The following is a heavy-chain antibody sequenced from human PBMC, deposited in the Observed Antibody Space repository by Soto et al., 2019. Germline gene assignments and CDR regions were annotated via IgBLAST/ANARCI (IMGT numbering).Heavy chain of an antibody. D-gene: IGHD6-13*01. CDR2: ISGSGGST. CDR1: GFSFSSYA. V-gene: IGHV3-23*01. CDR3: AKENGYSSSWFEFDY. J-gene: IGHJ4*02. Sequence: GGSLRLSCAASGFSFSSYAMSWVRQAPGKGLEWVSAISGSGGSTYHADSVKGRFTISRDNSKNTVYMQMNSLRAEDTAVYYCAKENGYSSSWFEFDYWGQGTLVTVSS.